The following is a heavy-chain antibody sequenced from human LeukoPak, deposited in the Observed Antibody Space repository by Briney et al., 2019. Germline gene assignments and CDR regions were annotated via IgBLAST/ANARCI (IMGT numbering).Heavy chain of an antibody. V-gene: IGHV3-30*02. CDR2: IRYDGSNK. Sequence: GGSLRLSCAASGFTFSSYGMHWVRQAPGKGLEWVAFIRYDGSNKYYADSVKGRFTISRDNSKNTLYLQMNSLRAEDTAVYYCAKDRQWPGNWFDPWGQGTLVTVSS. J-gene: IGHJ5*02. CDR3: AKDRQWPGNWFDP. D-gene: IGHD6-19*01. CDR1: GFTFSSYG.